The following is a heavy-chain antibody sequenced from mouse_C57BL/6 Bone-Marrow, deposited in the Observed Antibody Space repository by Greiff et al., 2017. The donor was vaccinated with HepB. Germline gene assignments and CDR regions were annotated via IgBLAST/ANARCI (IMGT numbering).Heavy chain of an antibody. Sequence: VQLKESGPGLVKPSQSLSLTCSVTGYSITSGYYWNWIRQFPGNKLEWMGYISYDGSNNYNPSLKNRISITRDTSKNQFFLKLNSVTTEDTATYYCAKSGVITTVVDWYFDVWGTGTTVTVSS. J-gene: IGHJ1*03. CDR1: GYSITSGYY. CDR2: ISYDGSN. D-gene: IGHD1-1*01. CDR3: AKSGVITTVVDWYFDV. V-gene: IGHV3-6*01.